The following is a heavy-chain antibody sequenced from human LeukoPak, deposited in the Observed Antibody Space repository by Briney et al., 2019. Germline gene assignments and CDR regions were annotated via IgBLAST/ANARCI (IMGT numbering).Heavy chain of an antibody. J-gene: IGHJ4*02. CDR1: GGSFSGYY. CDR2: INHSGST. CDR3: ARMGVGARPFDY. D-gene: IGHD1-26*01. Sequence: PSETLSLTCAVYGGSFSGYYWSWIRQPPGKGLEWIGEINHSGSTNYSPSLKSRVTISVDTSKNQFSLKLSSVTAADTAVYYCARMGVGARPFDYWGQGTLVTVSS. V-gene: IGHV4-34*01.